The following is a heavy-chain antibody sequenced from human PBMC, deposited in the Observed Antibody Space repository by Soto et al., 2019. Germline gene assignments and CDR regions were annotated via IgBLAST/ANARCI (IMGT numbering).Heavy chain of an antibody. CDR3: ARLATTAYWYFDL. D-gene: IGHD5-12*01. V-gene: IGHV2-26*01. CDR1: GLSLSSSRMG. J-gene: IGHJ2*01. Sequence: QVTLKESGPVLVKPTETLTLTCTVSGLSLSSSRMGVSWIRQPPGKALEWLAHIFSSDEKSYHTSLKSRLTISKDTSNSQVVLTMTNMDPVDTATYYCARLATTAYWYFDLWGRGTLVTVSS. CDR2: IFSSDEK.